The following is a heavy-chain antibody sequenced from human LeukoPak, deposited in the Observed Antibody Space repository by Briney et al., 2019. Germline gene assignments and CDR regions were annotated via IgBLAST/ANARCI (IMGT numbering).Heavy chain of an antibody. Sequence: PGGSLRLSCAASGFTFSKYWLHWLRQAPGKGLVWVSRINPDDKSASYADSVKGRFTIARDDARKTLYLQMNSLRAEDTAVYYCASGLGGELLLDYWGQGTLVTVSS. D-gene: IGHD2-15*01. J-gene: IGHJ4*02. CDR1: GFTFSKYW. CDR2: INPDDKSA. V-gene: IGHV3-74*01. CDR3: ASGLGGELLLDY.